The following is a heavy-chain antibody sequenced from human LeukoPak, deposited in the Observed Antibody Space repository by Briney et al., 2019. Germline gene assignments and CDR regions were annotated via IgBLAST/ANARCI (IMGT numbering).Heavy chain of an antibody. CDR2: IYYSGST. CDR3: ARDRNEGYCSGGSCHSENAFDI. D-gene: IGHD2-15*01. J-gene: IGHJ3*02. Sequence: SETLSLTCTVSGVSISSYYWSWIRQPPGKGLEWIGYIYYSGSTNYNPSLKSRVTISVDTSKNQFSLKLSSVTAADTAVYYCARDRNEGYCSGGSCHSENAFDIWGQGTMVTVSS. V-gene: IGHV4-59*01. CDR1: GVSISSYY.